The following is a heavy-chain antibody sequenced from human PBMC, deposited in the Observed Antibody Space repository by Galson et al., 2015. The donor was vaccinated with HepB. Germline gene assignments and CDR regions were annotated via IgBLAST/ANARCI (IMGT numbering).Heavy chain of an antibody. CDR1: GFSFRSYA. CDR2: IGSNTLNT. J-gene: IGHJ6*02. CDR3: ARGLPTNGFDV. Sequence: SLRLSCAASGFSFRSYAMTWVRQAPGKGLEWVSTIGSNTLNTYYPGSVRGRLTISRDNSRNTFYLQMNSLRVEDTALYYCARGLPTNGFDVWGQGTTVTVSS. V-gene: IGHV3-23*01. D-gene: IGHD5-12*01.